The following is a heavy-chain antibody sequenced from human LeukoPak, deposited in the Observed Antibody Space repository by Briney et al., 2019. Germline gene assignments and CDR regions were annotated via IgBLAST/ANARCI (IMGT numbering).Heavy chain of an antibody. J-gene: IGHJ4*02. CDR2: ICGSGGSI. D-gene: IGHD6-19*01. Sequence: GGSLRLSCAASGFTFNNHPINWVRQAPGKGLEWVSVICGSGGSIHYADSVKGRFTISRDNSKNTLYLQMNSLRVEDTAIYYCAKGSQWLVLSFFDSWGLGTLVTVSS. V-gene: IGHV3-23*01. CDR1: GFTFNNHP. CDR3: AKGSQWLVLSFFDS.